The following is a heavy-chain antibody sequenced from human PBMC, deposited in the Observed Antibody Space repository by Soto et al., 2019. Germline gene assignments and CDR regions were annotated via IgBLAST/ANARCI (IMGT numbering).Heavy chain of an antibody. CDR2: IIPIFGTA. CDR3: ARGHYYSSSSPDWFDP. V-gene: IGHV1-69*13. CDR1: GGTFSSYA. J-gene: IGHJ5*02. D-gene: IGHD6-6*01. Sequence: SVKVSCKASGGTFSSYAISWVRQAPGQGLEWMGGIIPIFGTANYAQRFQGRVTITADESTSTAYMELSSLRSEDTAVYYCARGHYYSSSSPDWFDPWGQGTLVTVSS.